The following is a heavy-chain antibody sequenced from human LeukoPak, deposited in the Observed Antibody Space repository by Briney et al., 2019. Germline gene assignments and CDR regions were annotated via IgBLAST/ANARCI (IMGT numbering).Heavy chain of an antibody. CDR2: IYPGDSDT. Sequence: GESLKISCKGSGYSFTSYWIGWVRQMLGKGLEWMGIIYPGDSDTRYSPSFQGQVTISADKSISTAYLQWSSLKASDTAMYYCARLTMVRGVGYYFDYWGQGTLVTVSS. J-gene: IGHJ4*02. CDR1: GYSFTSYW. V-gene: IGHV5-51*01. D-gene: IGHD3-10*01. CDR3: ARLTMVRGVGYYFDY.